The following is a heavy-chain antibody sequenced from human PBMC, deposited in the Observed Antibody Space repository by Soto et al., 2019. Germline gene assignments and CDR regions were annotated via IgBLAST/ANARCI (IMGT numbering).Heavy chain of an antibody. V-gene: IGHV1-69*13. Sequence: GASVKVSCKASGGTFSSYAISWVRQAPGQGLEWMGGIIPIFGTANYAQKFQGRVTITADESTSTAYMELSSLRSEDTAVYYCARGYSYGSGIDPWGQGTLVTVS. CDR2: IIPIFGTA. J-gene: IGHJ5*02. D-gene: IGHD5-18*01. CDR3: ARGYSYGSGIDP. CDR1: GGTFSSYA.